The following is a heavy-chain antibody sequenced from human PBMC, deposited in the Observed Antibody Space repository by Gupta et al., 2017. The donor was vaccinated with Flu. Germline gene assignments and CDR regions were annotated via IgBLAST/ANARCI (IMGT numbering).Heavy chain of an antibody. J-gene: IGHJ4*02. Sequence: EVQLLESGGGLVQPGGSLRLSCAASGFTFSSYPLSWVRQAPGKGLEWVSAISGSGGSTYYADSVKGRFTISRDNSKNTLYLQMNSLRAEDTAVYYCAKSIRYYYDSSGYTSHFDYWGQGTLVTVSS. CDR1: GFTFSSYP. CDR2: ISGSGGST. V-gene: IGHV3-23*01. CDR3: AKSIRYYYDSSGYTSHFDY. D-gene: IGHD3-22*01.